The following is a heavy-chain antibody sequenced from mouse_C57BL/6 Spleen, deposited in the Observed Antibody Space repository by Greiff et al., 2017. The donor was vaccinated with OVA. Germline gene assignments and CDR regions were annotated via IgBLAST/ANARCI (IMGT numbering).Heavy chain of an antibody. D-gene: IGHD2-1*01. CDR1: GFTFSSYG. CDR3: ARHNYGNSYYFDD. CDR2: ISSGGSYT. V-gene: IGHV5-6*01. Sequence: EVQRVESGGDLVKPGGSLKLSCAASGFTFSSYGMSWVRQTPDKRLEWVATISSGGSYTYYPDSVQGRFTISRDNAKNTLYLQMSSLKSEDTAMYYCARHNYGNSYYFDDWGQGTTLTVSS. J-gene: IGHJ2*01.